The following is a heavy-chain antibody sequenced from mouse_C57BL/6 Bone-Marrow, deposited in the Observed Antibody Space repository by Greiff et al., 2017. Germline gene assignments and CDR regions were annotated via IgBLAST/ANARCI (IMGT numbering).Heavy chain of an antibody. J-gene: IGHJ4*01. V-gene: IGHV14-4*01. CDR2: IDPENGDT. D-gene: IGHD1-1*01. Sequence: EVQRVESGAELVRPGASVKLSCTASGFNIKDDYMHWVKQRPEQGLEWIGWIDPENGDTEYASKFQGKATITADPSSNTAYLQLSSLTSEDTAVYYCTTYYYGSSYGYAMDYWGQGTSVTVSS. CDR3: TTYYYGSSYGYAMDY. CDR1: GFNIKDDY.